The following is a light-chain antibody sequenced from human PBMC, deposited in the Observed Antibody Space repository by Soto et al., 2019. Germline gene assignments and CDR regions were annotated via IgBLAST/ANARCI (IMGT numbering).Light chain of an antibody. Sequence: QSVLTQPPSVSGAPGQRVTISCTGSSSNIGAGYDVHWYQQLPGKAPELLIYGNDNRPSGVPERFSGSKSGTSASLAITGLRADDEADYYCQSYGSSPSANFVFGTGTKLTVL. J-gene: IGLJ1*01. V-gene: IGLV1-40*01. CDR3: QSYGSSPSANFV. CDR1: SSNIGAGYD. CDR2: GND.